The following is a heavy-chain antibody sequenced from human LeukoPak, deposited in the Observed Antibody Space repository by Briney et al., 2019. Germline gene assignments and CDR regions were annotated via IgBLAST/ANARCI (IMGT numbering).Heavy chain of an antibody. D-gene: IGHD4-11*01. J-gene: IGHJ5*02. V-gene: IGHV4-59*01. CDR1: GGSISSYY. Sequence: PSETLSLTCTVSGGSISSYYWTWIRQPPGKGLEWIGYIYHSGSANYNPSLKSRVTISVDTSKNHFSLNLSSVTAADTAVYYCARVGHLTNNWFDPGGQGSLVSVSS. CDR3: ARVGHLTNNWFDP. CDR2: IYHSGSA.